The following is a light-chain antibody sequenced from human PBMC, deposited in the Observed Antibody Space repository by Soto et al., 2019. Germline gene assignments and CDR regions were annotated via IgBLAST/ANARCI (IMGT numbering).Light chain of an antibody. CDR1: QNIGSF. Sequence: DIHVTQSPSSLSAFIVAIGTIICRTSQNIGSFLNWYQQKPGEAPRLLVYSAFRIQSGVPSRFNASGSGAEFTLTISSLQPDDFGTYSCQQYESYSPLTFGGGTKVDVK. CDR2: SAF. CDR3: QQYESYSPLT. J-gene: IGKJ4*01. V-gene: IGKV1-39*01.